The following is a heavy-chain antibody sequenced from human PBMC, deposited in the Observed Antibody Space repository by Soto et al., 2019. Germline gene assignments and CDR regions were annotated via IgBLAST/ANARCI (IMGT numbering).Heavy chain of an antibody. CDR3: ARVWSLCWITRVLDAFDI. V-gene: IGHV6-1*01. D-gene: IGHD3-10*02. CDR1: GGSVSSNSAA. J-gene: IGHJ3*02. Sequence: PSQTLSLTCAISGGSVSSNSAAWNWIRQSPSRGLEWLGRTYYRSKWYNDYAVSVKSRITINPDTSKNQFSLQLNSVTPEDTAVYYCARVWSLCWITRVLDAFDIWGLGTVVPVSS. CDR2: TYYRSKWYN.